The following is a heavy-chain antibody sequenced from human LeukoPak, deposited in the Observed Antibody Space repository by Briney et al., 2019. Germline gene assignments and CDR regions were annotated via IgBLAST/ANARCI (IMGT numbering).Heavy chain of an antibody. Sequence: PGRSLRLSCAASGFTFDDYAMHWVRQAPGKGLEWVSGISWNSGSIGYADSVKGRFTISRDNAKNSLYLQMNSLRAEDTALYYCAKDFKAITMIADWDAFDIWGQGTMVTVSS. D-gene: IGHD3-22*01. CDR3: AKDFKAITMIADWDAFDI. CDR2: ISWNSGSI. V-gene: IGHV3-9*01. CDR1: GFTFDDYA. J-gene: IGHJ3*02.